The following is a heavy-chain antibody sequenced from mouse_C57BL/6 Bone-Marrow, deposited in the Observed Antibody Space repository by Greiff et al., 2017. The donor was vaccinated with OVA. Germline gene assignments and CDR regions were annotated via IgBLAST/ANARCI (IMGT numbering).Heavy chain of an antibody. CDR1: GYAFSSSW. Sequence: QVQLQQSGPELVKPGASVKISCKASGYAFSSSWMNWVKQRPGKGLEWIGRIYPGDGDTNYNGKFKGKATLTADKSSSTAYMQLSSLTSEDSAVYFCARWLYYDYVCYWGQGTTLTVSS. CDR2: IYPGDGDT. V-gene: IGHV1-82*01. CDR3: ARWLYYDYVCY. J-gene: IGHJ2*01. D-gene: IGHD2-4*01.